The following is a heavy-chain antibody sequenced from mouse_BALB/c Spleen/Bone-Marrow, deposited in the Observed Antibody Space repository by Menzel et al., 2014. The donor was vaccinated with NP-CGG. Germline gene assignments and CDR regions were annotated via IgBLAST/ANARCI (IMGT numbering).Heavy chain of an antibody. J-gene: IGHJ3*01. CDR1: GFDFSRYR. D-gene: IGHD1-1*01. CDR3: ARLSYYGRFAY. CDR2: INPDSSTI. V-gene: IGHV4-1*02. Sequence: EVKLMESGGGLVQPGGSLKLSCAASGFDFSRYRMSWVRQAPGKGLEWIGEINPDSSTINYTPSLKYKLIISRDNAKNTLYLQMSKVRSEDTALYYCARLSYYGRFAYWGQGTLVTVSA.